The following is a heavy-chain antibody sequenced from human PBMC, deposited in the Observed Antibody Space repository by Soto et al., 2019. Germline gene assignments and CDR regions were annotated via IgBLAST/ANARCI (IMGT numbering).Heavy chain of an antibody. V-gene: IGHV1-8*01. CDR3: ARKGYCSSTSCDDAFDI. Sequence: ASVKVSCKASGYTFTSYDINWVRQATGQGLEWMGWMNPNSGNTGYAQKFQGRVTMTRNTSISTAYMELSSLRSEDTAVYYCARKGYCSSTSCDDAFDIWGQGTIVTVSS. CDR1: GYTFTSYD. J-gene: IGHJ3*02. D-gene: IGHD2-2*01. CDR2: MNPNSGNT.